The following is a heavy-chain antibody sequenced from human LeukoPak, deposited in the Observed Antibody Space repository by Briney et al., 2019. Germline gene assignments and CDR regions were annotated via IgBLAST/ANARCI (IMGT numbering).Heavy chain of an antibody. CDR3: TTDSYYYGSGPYDY. J-gene: IGHJ4*02. CDR1: GFTFSNAW. Sequence: PGGSLRLSCAASGFTFSNAWMSWVRQAPGKGLEWVGRIKSKTDGGTTDYAAPVKGRFTISRDDSKNTLYLQMNSLKTEDTAVYYCTTDSYYYGSGPYDYWGQGTLVTVSS. CDR2: IKSKTDGGTT. V-gene: IGHV3-15*01. D-gene: IGHD3-10*01.